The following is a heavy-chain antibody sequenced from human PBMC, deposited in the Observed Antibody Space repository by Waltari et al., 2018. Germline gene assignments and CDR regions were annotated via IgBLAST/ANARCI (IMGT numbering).Heavy chain of an antibody. CDR2: IYPNSGGT. Sequence: QVQLVQSGAEVKKPGASVKVSCKASGYTFTDHHMHWVRQAPGQGFEWMGWIYPNSGGTNYAQKFQGRVTMTRDTSISTAYMELNRLTSDDTAAYFCARGTLDPWGQGTLVTVSS. J-gene: IGHJ5*02. V-gene: IGHV1-2*02. CDR1: GYTFTDHH. CDR3: ARGTLDP.